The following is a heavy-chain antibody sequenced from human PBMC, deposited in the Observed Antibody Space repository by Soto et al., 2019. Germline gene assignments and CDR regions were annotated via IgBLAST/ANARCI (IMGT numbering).Heavy chain of an antibody. CDR3: GKDSRGYRSLPGWFDP. D-gene: IGHD6-13*01. CDR1: GFTFSSYG. Sequence: GGSLRLSCAASGFTFSSYGMHWVRQAPGKGLEWVAVISYDGSNKYYADSVKGRFTISRDNSKNTLYLQMNSLRAEDTAVYYCGKDSRGYRSLPGWFDPSGLVPIVTLSS. J-gene: IGHJ5*02. CDR2: ISYDGSNK. V-gene: IGHV3-30*18.